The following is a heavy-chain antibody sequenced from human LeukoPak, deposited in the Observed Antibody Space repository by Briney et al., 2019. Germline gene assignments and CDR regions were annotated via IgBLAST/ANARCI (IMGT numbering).Heavy chain of an antibody. J-gene: IGHJ4*02. CDR2: INPNSGGT. Sequence: GASVTVSCKASGYTFTVYYMHWVRQAPGQGLEWMGWINPNSGGTNYAQKFQGRVTMTRDTSISTAYMELSRLRSDDTAVYYCARVGYSNYGPSFDYWGQGTLVTVSS. D-gene: IGHD4-11*01. V-gene: IGHV1-2*02. CDR1: GYTFTVYY. CDR3: ARVGYSNYGPSFDY.